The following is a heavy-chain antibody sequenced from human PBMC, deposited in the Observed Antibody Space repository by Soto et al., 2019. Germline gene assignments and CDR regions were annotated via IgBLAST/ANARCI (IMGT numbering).Heavy chain of an antibody. J-gene: IGHJ4*02. CDR3: TRWPYSSSPLGFDY. V-gene: IGHV3-49*03. Sequence: GGSLRLSCTASGFSFGDYAMNWFRQAPGKGLEWVGFIRTKANGGTTENAASVKGRFTISRDDSKSIAYLQMNSLKTEDTAVYYCTRWPYSSSPLGFDYWGQGTLVTVSS. CDR2: IRTKANGGTT. D-gene: IGHD6-6*01. CDR1: GFSFGDYA.